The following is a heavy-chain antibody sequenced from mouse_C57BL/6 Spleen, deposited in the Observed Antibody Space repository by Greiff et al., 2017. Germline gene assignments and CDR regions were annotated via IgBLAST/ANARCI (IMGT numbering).Heavy chain of an antibody. V-gene: IGHV1-64*01. Sequence: QVQLQQPGAELVMPGASVKLSCKASGYTFTSYWMHWLKQRPGQGLEWIGMIHPNSGSTNYNEKFKSKDTLTVDKSSSTAYMQLSSLTSEDSAVYYCARGYGSSYWYFDVWGTGTTVTVSS. CDR2: IHPNSGST. CDR1: GYTFTSYW. CDR3: ARGYGSSYWYFDV. J-gene: IGHJ1*03. D-gene: IGHD1-1*01.